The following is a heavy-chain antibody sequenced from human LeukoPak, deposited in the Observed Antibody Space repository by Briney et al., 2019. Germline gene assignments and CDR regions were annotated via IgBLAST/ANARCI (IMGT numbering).Heavy chain of an antibody. Sequence: SETLSLTCTVSGGSISSYYWSWLRQPPGKGLEWIGYIYYSGSANYNPSLKSRVTMSVDTSKNQFSLKLTFVTAADTAVYSCARVPYGSGSYYYHGMDVWGQGTTVTVSS. CDR1: GGSISSYY. CDR3: ARVPYGSGSYYYHGMDV. CDR2: IYYSGSA. J-gene: IGHJ6*02. V-gene: IGHV4-59*01. D-gene: IGHD3-10*01.